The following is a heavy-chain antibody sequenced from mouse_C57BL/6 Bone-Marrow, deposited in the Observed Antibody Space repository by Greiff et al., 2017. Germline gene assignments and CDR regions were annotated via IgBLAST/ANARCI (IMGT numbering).Heavy chain of an antibody. CDR1: GFSLTSYG. V-gene: IGHV2-2*01. D-gene: IGHD2-3*01. Sequence: QVHVKQSGPGLVQPSQSLSITCTVSGFSLTSYGVHWVRQSPGKGLEWLGVVWSGGSTDYNAAFKSRLSISKDNSKSQVFFKMNSLQADDTAIYYCARNGLDDGYYNGFYAMDYWGQGTSVTVSS. CDR2: VWSGGST. CDR3: ARNGLDDGYYNGFYAMDY. J-gene: IGHJ4*01.